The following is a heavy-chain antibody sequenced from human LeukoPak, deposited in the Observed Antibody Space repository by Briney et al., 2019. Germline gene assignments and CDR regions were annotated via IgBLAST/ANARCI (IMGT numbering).Heavy chain of an antibody. CDR3: ATGLGLDY. J-gene: IGHJ4*02. V-gene: IGHV3-21*01. CDR2: ISSSSTYI. Sequence: PGGSLRLPCAASGFTFSSYGMNWVRQAPGKGLEWVSFISSSSTYINYADSVKGRFTISRDNAKNSLYLQMNSLRAEDTAVYYCATGLGLDYWGQGTLVTVSS. D-gene: IGHD6-19*01. CDR1: GFTFSSYG.